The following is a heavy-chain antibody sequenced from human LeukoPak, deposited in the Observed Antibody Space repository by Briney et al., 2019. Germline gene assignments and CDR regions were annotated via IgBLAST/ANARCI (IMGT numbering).Heavy chain of an antibody. V-gene: IGHV1-69*05. J-gene: IGHJ4*02. CDR3: ARGLDGYNPHYYFDF. Sequence: ASVKVSCKASGGTFSSYGISWVRQAPGQGLEWMGGIIPIFGTTNYAQKFQGRVTITTDESTTTAYMELSSLRSEDTAVYYCARGLDGYNPHYYFDFWGQGTLVTVSS. CDR2: IIPIFGTT. CDR1: GGTFSSYG. D-gene: IGHD5-24*01.